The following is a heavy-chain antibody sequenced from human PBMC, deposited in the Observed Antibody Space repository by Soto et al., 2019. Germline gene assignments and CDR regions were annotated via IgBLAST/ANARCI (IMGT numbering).Heavy chain of an antibody. J-gene: IGHJ3*02. CDR3: VFWXSGGSWKINDAFDI. V-gene: IGHV1-69*13. Sequence: ASVKVSCKASGGTLSSYAISWVRQAPGQGLEWMGGIIPVFGTANYAEKFQGRVTITADESTSTAYMELSSLRSEDTAVYYCVFWXSGGSWKINDAFDIWGQGTMVTVSS. CDR2: IIPVFGTA. CDR1: GGTLSSYA. D-gene: IGHD2-15*01.